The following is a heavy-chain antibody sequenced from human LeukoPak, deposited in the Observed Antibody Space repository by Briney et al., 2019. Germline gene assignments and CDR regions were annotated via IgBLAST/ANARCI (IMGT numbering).Heavy chain of an antibody. J-gene: IGHJ4*02. CDR3: ARTTVTSSASFDF. CDR2: IYYSGTT. V-gene: IGHV4-30-4*01. Sequence: SQTLSLTCSVSGGSISSGDYYWSWIRQPPGKGLEWIGYIYYSGTTYYNPSLESRVAISVDTSKNQFSLRLSSVTAADTAVYYCARTTVTSSASFDFWGQGTLVTVSS. CDR1: GGSISSGDYY. D-gene: IGHD4-17*01.